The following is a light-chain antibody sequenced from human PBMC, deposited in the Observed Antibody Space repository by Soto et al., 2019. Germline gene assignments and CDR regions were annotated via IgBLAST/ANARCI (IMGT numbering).Light chain of an antibody. CDR2: RAS. J-gene: IGKJ4*01. V-gene: IGKV4-1*01. CDR1: QSILYSSNNKNY. Sequence: DIVMTQSPDSLAVSLGERATINCKSSQSILYSSNNKNYLAWYQQRPGQPPKLLIYRASTRDSGVPDRFSGSGSGTDFTLTISSLQAEDVAVYYCQQYYSTPLTFGGGTKVEI. CDR3: QQYYSTPLT.